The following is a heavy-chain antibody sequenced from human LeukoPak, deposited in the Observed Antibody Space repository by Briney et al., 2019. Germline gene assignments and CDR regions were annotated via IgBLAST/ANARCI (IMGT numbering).Heavy chain of an antibody. CDR1: GFTLSSYG. V-gene: IGHV3-33*01. J-gene: IGHJ6*02. CDR2: IWYDGSNK. CDR3: ARARYCSSTSCYLDYGMDV. D-gene: IGHD2-2*01. Sequence: GGSLRLSCAASGFTLSSYGMHWVRQAPSKGLEWVAVIWYDGSNKYYADSVKGRFTISRDNSKNTLYLQMNSLRAEDTAVYYCARARYCSSTSCYLDYGMDVWGQGTTVTVSS.